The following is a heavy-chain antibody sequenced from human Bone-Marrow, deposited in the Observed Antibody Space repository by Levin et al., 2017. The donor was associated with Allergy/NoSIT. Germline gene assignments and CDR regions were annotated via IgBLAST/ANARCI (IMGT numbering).Heavy chain of an antibody. J-gene: IGHJ6*02. Sequence: PGGSLRLSCAASGFSLSNFGMYWVRQSPGKGLEWVAVISYDGYTTYYPDSVKGRFSISRDRSKRTVYLQMNSLRPEDTAVYYCAKDYKQDQRIPVGGFITWGPKSVSYYFGMDAWGQGTTVTVSS. V-gene: IGHV3-30*18. D-gene: IGHD3-16*02. CDR2: ISYDGYTT. CDR3: AKDYKQDQRIPVGGFITWGPKSVSYYFGMDA. CDR1: GFSLSNFG.